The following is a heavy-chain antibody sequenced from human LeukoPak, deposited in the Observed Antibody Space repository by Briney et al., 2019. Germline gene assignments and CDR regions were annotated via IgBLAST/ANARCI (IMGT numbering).Heavy chain of an antibody. J-gene: IGHJ3*02. V-gene: IGHV3-74*01. CDR2: INSDGSST. CDR3: ASPYGSGWYRVGDAFDI. Sequence: GGSLRLSCAASGFTFSGYWMHWVRQAPGKGLVWVSRINSDGSSTSYADSVKGRFTISRDNAKNTLYLQMNSLRAEDTAVYYCASPYGSGWYRVGDAFDIWGQGTMVTVSS. D-gene: IGHD6-19*01. CDR1: GFTFSGYW.